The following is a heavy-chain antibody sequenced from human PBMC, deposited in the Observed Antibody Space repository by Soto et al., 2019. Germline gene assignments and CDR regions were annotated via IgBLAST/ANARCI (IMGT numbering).Heavy chain of an antibody. Sequence: SETLSLTCTVSGGSISSGDYYWSWIRQPPGKGLEWIGYIYYSGSTYYNPSLKSRVTISVDTSKNQFSLKLSSVTAADTAVYYCARATQNYDFWSGYPPEPKSTGNYGMDVWGQGTTVTGSS. CDR2: IYYSGST. CDR1: GGSISSGDYY. V-gene: IGHV4-30-4*01. CDR3: ARATQNYDFWSGYPPEPKSTGNYGMDV. J-gene: IGHJ6*02. D-gene: IGHD3-3*01.